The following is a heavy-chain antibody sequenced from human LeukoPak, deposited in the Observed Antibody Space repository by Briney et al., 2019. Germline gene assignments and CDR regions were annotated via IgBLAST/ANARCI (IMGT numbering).Heavy chain of an antibody. J-gene: IGHJ6*02. CDR2: INSDGSST. CDR1: GFTFSGYW. Sequence: GGSLRLSCAASGFTFSGYWMHWVRQAPGKGLVWVSRINSDGSSTGYADSVKGRFTISRDNAKNTLYLQMNSLRAEDTAVYYCARDAYNTYYGMDVWGQGTTVTVSS. V-gene: IGHV3-74*01. CDR3: ARDAYNTYYGMDV. D-gene: IGHD1-1*01.